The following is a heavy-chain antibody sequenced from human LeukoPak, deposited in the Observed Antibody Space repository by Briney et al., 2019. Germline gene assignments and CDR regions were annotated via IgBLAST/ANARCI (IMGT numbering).Heavy chain of an antibody. CDR3: ARGIPTTGIIDY. D-gene: IGHD4-17*01. CDR2: ISSSSTI. J-gene: IGHJ4*02. Sequence: GGSLRLSCAASGFTFSSYAMNWVRQAPGKGLEWVSYISSSSTIYYADSVKGRLSISRDNAKNSLYLQMNSLRAEDTAVYYCARGIPTTGIIDYWGQGTLVTVSS. CDR1: GFTFSSYA. V-gene: IGHV3-69-1*01.